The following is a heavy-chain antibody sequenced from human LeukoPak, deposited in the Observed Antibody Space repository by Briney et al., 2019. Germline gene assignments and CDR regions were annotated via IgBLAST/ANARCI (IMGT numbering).Heavy chain of an antibody. V-gene: IGHV4-59*01. CDR2: IYYSGST. J-gene: IGHJ4*02. CDR1: GGSLSSYY. D-gene: IGHD5-18*01. CDR3: ARVDADTAMVDY. Sequence: PSETLSLTCTVSGGSLSSYYWSWIRQPPGKGLEWIGHIYYSGSTNYNPSLKSRVTISVDTSKNQFSLKLSSVTAADTAVYYCARVDADTAMVDYWGQGTLVTVSS.